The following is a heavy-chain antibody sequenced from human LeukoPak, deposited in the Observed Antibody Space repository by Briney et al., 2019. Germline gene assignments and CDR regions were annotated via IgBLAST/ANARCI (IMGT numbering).Heavy chain of an antibody. CDR3: ARVYYYYDSSGILTLYLVL. CDR2: VNPTSGGT. Sequence: ASVKVSCKTSGYTFTSYHMNWVRQAPGQGLEWMGWVNPTSGGTNYAQKFQGRVTMTRDTSISTAYMELSRLRSDDTAVYYCARVYYYYDSSGILTLYLVLWGQGTLVTVSS. V-gene: IGHV1-2*02. D-gene: IGHD3-22*01. J-gene: IGHJ4*02. CDR1: GYTFTSYH.